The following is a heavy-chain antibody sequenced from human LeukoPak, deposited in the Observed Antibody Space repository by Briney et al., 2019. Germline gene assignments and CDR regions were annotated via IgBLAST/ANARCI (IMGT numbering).Heavy chain of an antibody. CDR2: IYTSGST. CDR3: AREYCATTICYPSGGYYDS. J-gene: IGHJ4*02. CDR1: GGSISHYY. V-gene: IGHV4-4*07. Sequence: PSETLSLTCTVSGGSISHYYWSWIRQPPGKGLEWIGRIYTSGSTNYNPSLKSRVTMSVDTSKNQFSLKLSSVTAADTAVYYCAREYCATTICYPSGGYYDSWGQGTLVTVSS. D-gene: IGHD2-2*01.